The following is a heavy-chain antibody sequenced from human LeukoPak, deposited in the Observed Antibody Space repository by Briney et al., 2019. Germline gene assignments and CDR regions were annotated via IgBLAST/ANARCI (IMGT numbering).Heavy chain of an antibody. CDR1: GYTFTGYY. V-gene: IGHV1-2*02. Sequence: ASVKVSRKASGYTFTGYYMHWVRQAPGQGLEWMGWINPNSGGTNYAQKFQGRVTMTRDTSISTAYMELSRLRSDDTAVYYCARVAKYSSVSFDYWGQGTLVTVSS. CDR2: INPNSGGT. CDR3: ARVAKYSSVSFDY. J-gene: IGHJ4*02. D-gene: IGHD1-26*01.